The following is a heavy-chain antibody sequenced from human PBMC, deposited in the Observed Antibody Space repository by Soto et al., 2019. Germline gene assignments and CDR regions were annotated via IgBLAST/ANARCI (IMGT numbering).Heavy chain of an antibody. CDR2: IGESGTPT. CDR1: GFTFSSYA. Sequence: GGSLRLSCAVSGFTFSSYAMKWVRQAPGKGLEWVSLIGESGTPTYYADSVKGRFTISRDNSGNTLFLEMYSLRAEDTAVYYCARYIPGVRYYGMDVWGQGTTVTVSS. D-gene: IGHD2-2*01. V-gene: IGHV3-23*01. J-gene: IGHJ6*02. CDR3: ARYIPGVRYYGMDV.